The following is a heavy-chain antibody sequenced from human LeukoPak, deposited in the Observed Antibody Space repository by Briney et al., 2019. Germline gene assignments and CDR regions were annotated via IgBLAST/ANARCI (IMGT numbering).Heavy chain of an antibody. D-gene: IGHD5-12*01. CDR3: ARSFPYSGYDY. CDR1: GGSFSGYY. V-gene: IGHV4-34*01. CDR2: INHSGST. J-gene: IGHJ4*02. Sequence: PSETLSLTCAVYGGSFSGYYWSWIRQPPGKGLEWIGEINHSGSTNYNPSLKSRVTISVDTSKNQFSLKLSSVTAADTAVYYCARSFPYSGYDYWGQGTLVTVSS.